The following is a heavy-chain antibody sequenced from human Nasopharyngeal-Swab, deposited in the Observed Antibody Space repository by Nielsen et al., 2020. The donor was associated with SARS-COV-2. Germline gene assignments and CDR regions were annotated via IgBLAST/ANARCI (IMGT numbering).Heavy chain of an antibody. D-gene: IGHD3-9*01. Sequence: GESLKISCEASGFTFSSYPMQWVRRAPGKGLEWVSVISYGGGDEHYADSVKGRFTISRDNSKNTLYLQMNSLTVDDTAVYYFARSYNPGGFGWLLSNDWGQGTLVTVSS. CDR2: ISYGGGDE. CDR1: GFTFSSYP. V-gene: IGHV3-30*04. J-gene: IGHJ4*02. CDR3: ARSYNPGGFGWLLSND.